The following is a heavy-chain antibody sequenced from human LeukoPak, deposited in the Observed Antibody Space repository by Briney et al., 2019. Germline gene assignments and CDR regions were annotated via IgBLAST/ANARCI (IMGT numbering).Heavy chain of an antibody. D-gene: IGHD2-8*02. J-gene: IGHJ1*01. CDR1: GFTFSSYW. Sequence: GGSLRLSCAASGFTFSSYWMSWVRQTPGKGREWVANINKDGSEKYYMDSVRGRFTISRDNAKNSLSLQMNSLRVEDTAVYYCARELVVGPAEYFQNWGQGTLVTVSS. CDR3: ARELVVGPAEYFQN. V-gene: IGHV3-7*01. CDR2: INKDGSEK.